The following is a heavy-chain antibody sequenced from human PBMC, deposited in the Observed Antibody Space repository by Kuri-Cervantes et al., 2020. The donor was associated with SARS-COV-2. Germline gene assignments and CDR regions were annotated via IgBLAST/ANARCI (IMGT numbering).Heavy chain of an antibody. V-gene: IGHV1-2*02. CDR1: GYTFTGYY. CDR3: ARDPGASSSDYFDY. J-gene: IGHJ4*02. CDR2: INPKSGGT. Sequence: SVKVSCKASGYTFTGYYMHWVRQAPGQGLEWTGWINPKSGGTNYAQKFQGRVTMTRDTSISTAYMELSRLRSDDTAVYYCARDPGASSSDYFDYWGQGTPVTVSS. D-gene: IGHD6-6*01.